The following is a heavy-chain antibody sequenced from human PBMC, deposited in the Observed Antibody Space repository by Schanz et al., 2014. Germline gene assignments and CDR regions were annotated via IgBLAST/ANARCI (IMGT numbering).Heavy chain of an antibody. J-gene: IGHJ3*01. CDR1: GFTFDDHA. Sequence: EVQLVESGGGLVQPGRSLRLSCAASGFTFDDHAMHWVRQVPGKGLEWVSGISWNSGNIAYADSVKGRFTISRDNANNTLDLQMKSLSPEDTAIYYCVKDPTGGDSGNYHAFDVWGQGTRVTVSS. D-gene: IGHD4-17*01. CDR2: ISWNSGNI. V-gene: IGHV3-9*01. CDR3: VKDPTGGDSGNYHAFDV.